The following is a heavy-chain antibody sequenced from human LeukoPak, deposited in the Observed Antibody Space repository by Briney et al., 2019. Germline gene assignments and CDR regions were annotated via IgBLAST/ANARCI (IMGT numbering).Heavy chain of an antibody. CDR1: GFTFSNFW. CDR3: ARVDTVMAYYFDL. CDR2: IYSGGTT. Sequence: PGGSLRLSCAASGFTFSNFWMYWARQAPGKGLEWVSTIYSGGTTYYADSVMGRFTISRHNSRNTLYLQMNSLRAEDTAVYYCARVDTVMAYYFDLWGQGTLVTVSS. D-gene: IGHD5-18*01. J-gene: IGHJ4*02. V-gene: IGHV3-53*04.